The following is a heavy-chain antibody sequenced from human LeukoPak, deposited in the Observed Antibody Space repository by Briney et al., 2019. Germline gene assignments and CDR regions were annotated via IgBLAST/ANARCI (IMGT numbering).Heavy chain of an antibody. Sequence: SETPSLTCTVSGGSISSYYWSWVRQPPGKGLEWIGYVYYSGSTNYNPSLKSRVTISVDTSKNQFSLKLSSVTAADTAVYYCARGTVRATMRRVNWFDPWGQGTLVTVSS. CDR2: VYYSGST. CDR3: ARGTVRATMRRVNWFDP. J-gene: IGHJ5*02. CDR1: GGSISSYY. D-gene: IGHD1-26*01. V-gene: IGHV4-59*01.